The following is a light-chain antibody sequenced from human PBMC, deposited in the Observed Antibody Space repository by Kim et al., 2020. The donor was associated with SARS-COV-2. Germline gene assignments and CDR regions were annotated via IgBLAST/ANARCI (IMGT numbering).Light chain of an antibody. V-gene: IGKV1-39*01. CDR2: AAS. J-gene: IGKJ4*01. CDR1: QSISNY. CDR3: QQSHTAPSLT. Sequence: ASVGDRVTLACRASQSISNYLNWYQQKPGKAPNLLIYAASSLQGGVPSRFSGSGSGTDFTLTISSPQPEDFATYYCQQSHTAPSLTFGGGTKLEI.